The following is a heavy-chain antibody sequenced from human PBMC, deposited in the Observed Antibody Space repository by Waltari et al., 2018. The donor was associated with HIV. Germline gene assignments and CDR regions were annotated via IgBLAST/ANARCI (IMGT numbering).Heavy chain of an antibody. CDR3: AKELWY. V-gene: IGHV3-30*02. CDR2: IRYDGSNK. J-gene: IGHJ4*02. D-gene: IGHD2-21*01. Sequence: QVQLVESGGGVVQPGGSLRLSCAASGFTFSSYGMHWVRQAPGKGLEWVAFIRYDGSNKYYADSVKGRFTISRDNSKNTLYLQMNSLRAEDTAVYYCAKELWYWGQGTLVTVSS. CDR1: GFTFSSYG.